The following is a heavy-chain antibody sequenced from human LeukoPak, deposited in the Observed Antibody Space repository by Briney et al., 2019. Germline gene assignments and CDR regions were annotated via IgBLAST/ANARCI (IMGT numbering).Heavy chain of an antibody. CDR3: ARHYYRSGSPFDY. V-gene: IGHV5-51*01. CDR1: GYSFTSYS. J-gene: IGHJ4*02. CDR2: IYAGDSDT. D-gene: IGHD3-10*01. Sequence: GESLKISCKGSGYSFTSYSIGWVRQMPGKGLEWMGIIYAGDSDTTYSPSFQGQVTISADKSISTAYLQWSSLKASDTAMYYCARHYYRSGSPFDYWGQGTLVTVSS.